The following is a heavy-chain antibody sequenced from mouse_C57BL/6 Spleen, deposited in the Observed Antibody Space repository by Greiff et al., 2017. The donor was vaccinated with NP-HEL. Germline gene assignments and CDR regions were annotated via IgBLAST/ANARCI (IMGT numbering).Heavy chain of an antibody. V-gene: IGHV2-5*01. CDR3: AKRGDHSNYYAMDY. CDR2: IWRGGST. D-gene: IGHD2-5*01. J-gene: IGHJ4*01. Sequence: QVQLQQSGPGLVQPSQSLSITCTVSGFSLTSYGVHWVRQSPGKGLEWLGVIWRGGSTDYNAAFMSRLSITKDNSKSQVFFKMNSLQADDTAIYYCAKRGDHSNYYAMDYWGQGTSVTVSS. CDR1: GFSLTSYG.